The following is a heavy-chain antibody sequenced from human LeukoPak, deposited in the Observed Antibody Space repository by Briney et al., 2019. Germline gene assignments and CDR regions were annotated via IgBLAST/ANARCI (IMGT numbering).Heavy chain of an antibody. D-gene: IGHD6-13*01. Sequence: PGGSLRLSCAASGFTFSSYGMHWVRQAPGKGLERVAVISYDGSNKYYADSVKGRFTISRDNSKNTLYLQMNSLRAEGTAVYYCAKGPRSSWYPYYYYYGMDVWGQGTTVTVSS. CDR2: ISYDGSNK. CDR1: GFTFSSYG. J-gene: IGHJ6*02. V-gene: IGHV3-30*18. CDR3: AKGPRSSWYPYYYYYGMDV.